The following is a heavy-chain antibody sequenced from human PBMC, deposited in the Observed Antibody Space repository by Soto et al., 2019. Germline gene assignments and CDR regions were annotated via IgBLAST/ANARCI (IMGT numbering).Heavy chain of an antibody. Sequence: EVEQLESGGGLVQPGGSLRLSCAASGFTFSSYAMSWVRQGPGKGLEWVSSVSGSGDSTYYADSVKGRFTVSRDNSKNTLYLQMNSLRAEDTAVDYCAKDPTSLVYYYYYYMDVWGKGTTVTVSS. J-gene: IGHJ6*03. CDR3: AKDPTSLVYYYYYYMDV. V-gene: IGHV3-23*01. D-gene: IGHD1-26*01. CDR1: GFTFSSYA. CDR2: VSGSGDST.